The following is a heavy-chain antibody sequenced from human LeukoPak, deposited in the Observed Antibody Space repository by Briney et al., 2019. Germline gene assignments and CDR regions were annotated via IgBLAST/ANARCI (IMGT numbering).Heavy chain of an antibody. J-gene: IGHJ5*02. CDR2: ISSSGSTI. D-gene: IGHD4-11*01. Sequence: PGGTLRLSCAASGFTFSDYYMSWIRQAPGKGLEWVSYISSSGSTIYYADSVKGRFTISRDNAKNSLYLQMNSLRAEDTAVYYCASGDYSNYLNWFDPWGQGTLVTVSS. CDR1: GFTFSDYY. CDR3: ASGDYSNYLNWFDP. V-gene: IGHV3-11*04.